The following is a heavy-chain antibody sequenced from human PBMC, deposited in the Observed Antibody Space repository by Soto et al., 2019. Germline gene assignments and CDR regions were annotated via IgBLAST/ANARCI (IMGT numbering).Heavy chain of an antibody. Sequence: GESLKISCKGSGYSFTSYWISWVRQMPGKGLEWMGRIDPSDSYTNYSPSFQGHVTISADKSISTAYLQWSSLKASDTAMYYCARLGVIRRWFFHLSSEKYYFDYWGQGTLVTVSS. D-gene: IGHD3-22*01. CDR3: ARLGVIRRWFFHLSSEKYYFDY. CDR1: GYSFTSYW. V-gene: IGHV5-10-1*01. CDR2: IDPSDSYT. J-gene: IGHJ4*02.